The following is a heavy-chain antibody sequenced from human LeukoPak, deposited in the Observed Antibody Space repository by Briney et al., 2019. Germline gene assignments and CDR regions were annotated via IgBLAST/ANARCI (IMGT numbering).Heavy chain of an antibody. CDR1: GFTFSSYS. D-gene: IGHD2-21*02. CDR3: TTRVVTTNDN. V-gene: IGHV3-7*03. J-gene: IGHJ4*02. CDR2: IKQDGSEK. Sequence: PGGSLRLSCAASGFTFSSYSLSWVRQAPGKGLEWVANIKQDGSEKYYVDSVKGRFTISRDNAKNSLYLQMDSLKTEDTAVYYCTTRVVTTNDNWGQGTLVTVSS.